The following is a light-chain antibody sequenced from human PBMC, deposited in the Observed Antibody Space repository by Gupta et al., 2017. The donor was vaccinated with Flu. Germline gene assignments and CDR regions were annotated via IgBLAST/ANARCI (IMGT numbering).Light chain of an antibody. Sequence: KCKSSQSCLYRSKNKTYLAWYQQKPGQPPKLLIYWASTRESGVPDRFSGSGSGTDFTLTISSLQAEDVAVYYCQQYYSTPPTFGQGTKVEIK. V-gene: IGKV4-1*01. CDR1: QSCLYRSKNKTY. J-gene: IGKJ1*01. CDR3: QQYYSTPPT. CDR2: WAS.